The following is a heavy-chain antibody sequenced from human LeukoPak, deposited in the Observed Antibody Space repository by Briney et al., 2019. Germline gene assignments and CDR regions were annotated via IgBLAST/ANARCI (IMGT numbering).Heavy chain of an antibody. CDR3: AREGDSSGSYYFDY. D-gene: IGHD3-22*01. J-gene: IGHJ4*02. CDR2: IYYSGST. Sequence: SETLSLTCTVSGGSISSYYWSWIRQPPGKGLEWIGYIYYSGSTNYNPSLKSRVTISVDTSKNQFSLKLSSVTAADTAVYNCAREGDSSGSYYFDYWGQGILVTVSS. V-gene: IGHV4-59*12. CDR1: GGSISSYY.